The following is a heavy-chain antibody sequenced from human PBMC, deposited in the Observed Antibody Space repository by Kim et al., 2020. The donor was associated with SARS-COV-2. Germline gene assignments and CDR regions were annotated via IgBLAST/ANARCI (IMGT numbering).Heavy chain of an antibody. CDR1: GFTFSSYA. D-gene: IGHD3-10*01. Sequence: GGSLRLSCAASGFTFSSYAMSWVRQAPGKGLEWVSAISGSGGSTYYADSVKGRFTISRDNSKNTLYLQMNSLRAEDTAVYYCAKAEYYYGSGSYYKRFHYYYGMDVWGQGTTVTVSS. CDR3: AKAEYYYGSGSYYKRFHYYYGMDV. CDR2: ISGSGGST. J-gene: IGHJ6*02. V-gene: IGHV3-23*01.